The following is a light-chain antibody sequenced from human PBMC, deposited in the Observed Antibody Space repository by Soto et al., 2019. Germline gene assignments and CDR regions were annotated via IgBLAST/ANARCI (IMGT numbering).Light chain of an antibody. CDR1: SSNIGSNH. J-gene: IGLJ7*01. V-gene: IGLV1-47*01. CDR2: RNN. Sequence: QPVLTQPPSASGTPGQRVTISCSGSSSNIGSNHVYWYKQLPGTAPKLLIFRNNQRPSGVPDRFSGSKSGTSASLAISGLRSEDEADYSCAAWDDSLSGPVFGGGTQLTVL. CDR3: AAWDDSLSGPV.